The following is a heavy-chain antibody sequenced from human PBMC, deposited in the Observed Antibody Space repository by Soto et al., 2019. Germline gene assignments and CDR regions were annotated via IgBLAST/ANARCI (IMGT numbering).Heavy chain of an antibody. CDR3: AFSHSVNLDY. V-gene: IGHV1-69*13. CDR1: GGTFSSYA. Sequence: SVKVSCKASGGTFSSYAISWVRQAPGQGLEWMGGSIPIFGTANYAQKFQGRVTITADESTSTAYMELSSLRSEETAVYYCAFSHSVNLDYWGQGTLVTVSS. J-gene: IGHJ4*02. CDR2: SIPIFGTA. D-gene: IGHD3-16*02.